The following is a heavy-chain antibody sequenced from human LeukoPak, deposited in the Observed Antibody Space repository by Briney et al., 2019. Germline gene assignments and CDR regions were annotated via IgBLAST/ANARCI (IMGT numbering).Heavy chain of an antibody. CDR2: ISGSSSYI. D-gene: IGHD1-26*01. Sequence: GGSLRHSCAASGFTFSSYSMNWVRQAPGKGLEWVSSISGSSSYIYYADSVKGRFTISRDNAKNSLYLQMNSLRAEDTAVYYCARDIGIVGATSGNAFDIWGQGTMVTVSS. CDR3: ARDIGIVGATSGNAFDI. CDR1: GFTFSSYS. J-gene: IGHJ3*02. V-gene: IGHV3-21*01.